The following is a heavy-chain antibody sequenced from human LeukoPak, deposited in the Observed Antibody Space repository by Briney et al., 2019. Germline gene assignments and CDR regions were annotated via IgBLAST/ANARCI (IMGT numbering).Heavy chain of an antibody. V-gene: IGHV3-74*01. CDR2: IKSDGITI. CDR1: GFTFSSYA. Sequence: GGSLRLSCAASGFTFSSYAMHWVRQAPGKGLVWVSRIKSDGITITYADSVKGRFTISRDNAKNTLYLQMNSLRAEDTAVYYCLRDLNWSLDQWGQGTLVTVSS. J-gene: IGHJ4*02. CDR3: LRDLNWSLDQ. D-gene: IGHD1-20*01.